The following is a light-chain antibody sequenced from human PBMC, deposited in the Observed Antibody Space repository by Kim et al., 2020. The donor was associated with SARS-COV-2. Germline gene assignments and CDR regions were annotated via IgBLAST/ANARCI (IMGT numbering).Light chain of an antibody. CDR2: DVS. CDR3: SSYTTSNTWV. J-gene: IGLJ3*02. V-gene: IGLV2-14*04. Sequence: GHSITISCPGTSSDIGGYNYVSWYQQHPDKAPKLMIYDVSKRPSGVSHRFSGSKSGNTASLTISGLQAEDEADYYCSSYTTSNTWVFGGGTKVTVL. CDR1: SSDIGGYNY.